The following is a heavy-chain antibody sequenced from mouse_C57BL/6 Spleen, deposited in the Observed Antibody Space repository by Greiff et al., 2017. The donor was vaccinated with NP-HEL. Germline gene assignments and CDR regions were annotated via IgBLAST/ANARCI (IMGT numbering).Heavy chain of an antibody. CDR1: GFTFSDYY. V-gene: IGHV5-16*01. CDR3: ARGGNYYAMDY. J-gene: IGHJ4*01. CDR2: INYDGSST. Sequence: EVKLMESEGGLVQPGSSMKLSCTASGFTFSDYYMAWVRQVPEKGLEWVANINYDGSSTYYLDSLKSRFIISRDNAKNNLYLQMSSLKSEDTATYYCARGGNYYAMDYWGQGTSVTVSS.